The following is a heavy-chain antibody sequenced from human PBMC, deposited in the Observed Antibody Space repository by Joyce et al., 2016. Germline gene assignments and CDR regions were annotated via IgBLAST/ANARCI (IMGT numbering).Heavy chain of an antibody. CDR1: GDSVSRNSVA. V-gene: IGHV6-1*01. CDR2: TYFRSMWYK. Sequence: QVQLQQSGPGLVKPSQTLSVTCAISGDSVSRNSVAWHWIRQSPSRGLEWLGSTYFRSMWYKDYAVSVKGRMTINPDTSKNQFSLQLNSVTPEDTAVYYCARGQYHAFGIWGQGTMVTVSS. CDR3: ARGQYHAFGI. D-gene: IGHD2/OR15-2a*01. J-gene: IGHJ3*02.